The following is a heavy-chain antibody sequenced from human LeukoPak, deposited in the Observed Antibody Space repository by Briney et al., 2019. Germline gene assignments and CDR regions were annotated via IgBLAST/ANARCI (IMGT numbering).Heavy chain of an antibody. CDR2: IKHSGST. CDR3: ARTHIVVVPAATDDAFDI. V-gene: IGHV4-34*01. CDR1: GGSFSGYY. J-gene: IGHJ3*02. Sequence: SETLSLTCAVYGGSFSGYYWSWIRQPPGKGLEWIGEIKHSGSTNYNPSLKSRVTISVDTSKNQFSLKLSSVTAADTAVYYCARTHIVVVPAATDDAFDIWGQGTMVTVSS. D-gene: IGHD2-2*01.